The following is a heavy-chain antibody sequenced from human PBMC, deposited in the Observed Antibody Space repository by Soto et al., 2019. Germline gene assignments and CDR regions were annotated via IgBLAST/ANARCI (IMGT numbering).Heavy chain of an antibody. CDR3: ARDLQARWTTVVTIFDY. CDR2: ISYDGSNK. J-gene: IGHJ4*02. CDR1: GFTFSSYA. V-gene: IGHV3-30-3*01. D-gene: IGHD4-17*01. Sequence: QVQLVESGGGVVQPGRSLRLSCAASGFTFSSYAMHWVRQAPGKGLEWVAVISYDGSNKYYADSVKGRFTISRDNSKNTLYMHMNSLRAEDTAVYYCARDLQARWTTVVTIFDYWGQGTRVTVSS.